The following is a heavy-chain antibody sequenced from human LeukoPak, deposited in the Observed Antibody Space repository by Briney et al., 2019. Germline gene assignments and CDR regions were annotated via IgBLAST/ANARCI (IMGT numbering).Heavy chain of an antibody. D-gene: IGHD3-16*01. CDR1: GFTFSRYW. CDR3: ARDDALGDNALDI. J-gene: IGHJ3*02. Sequence: PGGSLRLSCAASGFTFSRYWMSWVRQAPGKGLEWVAVILNDGSQEKYADSVKGRFTISRDNSKNTLFLQMNSLRAEDTAVYYCARDDALGDNALDIWGQGTMVTVSS. V-gene: IGHV3-33*07. CDR2: ILNDGSQE.